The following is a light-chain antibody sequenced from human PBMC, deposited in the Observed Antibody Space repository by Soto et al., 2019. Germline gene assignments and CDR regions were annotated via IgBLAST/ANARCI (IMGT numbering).Light chain of an antibody. CDR3: QQYASSPLT. J-gene: IGKJ4*01. Sequence: EIVLTQSPATLSLSPGERATLSCGASQSVGRDYLAWYQQKPGLATRLLIHGASIRATGIPDRFSGSGSGTDFALIINRLEPEDFAVYFCQQYASSPLTFGGGTEVEIK. V-gene: IGKV3D-20*01. CDR2: GAS. CDR1: QSVGRDY.